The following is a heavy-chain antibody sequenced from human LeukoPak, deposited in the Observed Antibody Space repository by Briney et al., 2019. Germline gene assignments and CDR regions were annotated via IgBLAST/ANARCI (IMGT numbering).Heavy chain of an antibody. CDR3: AKGDAFDI. CDR2: ISYDGSNK. CDR1: GFTFSSYG. Sequence: GGSLRLSCAASGFTFSSYGMHWVRQAPGKGLEWVAVISYDGSNKYYADSVKGRFTIFRDNSKNTLYLQMNSLRAEDTAVYYCAKGDAFDIWGQGTMVTISS. J-gene: IGHJ3*02. V-gene: IGHV3-30*18.